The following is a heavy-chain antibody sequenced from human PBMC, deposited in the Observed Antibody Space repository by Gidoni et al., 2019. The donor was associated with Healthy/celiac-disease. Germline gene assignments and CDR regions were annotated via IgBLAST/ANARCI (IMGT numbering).Heavy chain of an antibody. V-gene: IGHV3-73*02. D-gene: IGHD2-21*01. J-gene: IGHJ6*02. CDR3: TRLLSWGGDCYPGYYGMDV. CDR2: IRRKAKSDAT. Sequence: EVQLVESGGGLVQPGGSLKLSCAASGFTFSGSALHWFRQASGKGLGWVGRIRRKAKSDATADAASVKGRFNIFRDESKNTAYLQMNRLKTEDTAGYYCTRLLSWGGDCYPGYYGMDVWGQGTTVTVSS. CDR1: GFTFSGSA.